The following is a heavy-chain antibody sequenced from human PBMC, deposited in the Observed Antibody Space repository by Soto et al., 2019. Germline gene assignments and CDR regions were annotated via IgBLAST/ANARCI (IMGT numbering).Heavy chain of an antibody. Sequence: PSETLSLTCTVSGGSISNGGYYWSWIRHHPGKGLEWIGYIYYSGITYYNPSLKSRVTISIDTSKNQFSLKLGSVTAADTAVYYCARHWGGARLDYSGPGTLLTVSS. CDR2: IYYSGIT. D-gene: IGHD3-16*01. J-gene: IGHJ4*02. CDR1: GGSISNGGYY. CDR3: ARHWGGARLDY. V-gene: IGHV4-31*03.